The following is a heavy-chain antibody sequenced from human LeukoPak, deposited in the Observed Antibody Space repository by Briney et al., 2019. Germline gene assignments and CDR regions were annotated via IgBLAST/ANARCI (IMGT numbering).Heavy chain of an antibody. J-gene: IGHJ4*02. V-gene: IGHV3-74*01. D-gene: IGHD4-11*01. Sequence: GGSLRLSCAASGFTFSSYWMHWVRQAPGKGLVWVSRINSDGSSTSYADSVKGRFTISRDNAKNTLYLQMNSLRAEDTAVYYCARREMVYSNYDYWGQGTLVTVSS. CDR2: INSDGSST. CDR3: ARREMVYSNYDY. CDR1: GFTFSSYW.